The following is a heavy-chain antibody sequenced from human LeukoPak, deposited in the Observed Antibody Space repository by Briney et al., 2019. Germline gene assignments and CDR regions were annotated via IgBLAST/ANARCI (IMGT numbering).Heavy chain of an antibody. CDR1: GFTFSNYA. Sequence: LAGGSLRLSCAASGFTFSNYAMNWVRQAPGKGLEWVSVISGSGGDTYYADSVKGRFTISRDNSKNTLYLQMNSLRAEDTAVYYCAKDLYHVVRGVIIGWGQGTLVTVSS. J-gene: IGHJ4*02. D-gene: IGHD3-10*01. V-gene: IGHV3-23*01. CDR2: ISGSGGDT. CDR3: AKDLYHVVRGVIIG.